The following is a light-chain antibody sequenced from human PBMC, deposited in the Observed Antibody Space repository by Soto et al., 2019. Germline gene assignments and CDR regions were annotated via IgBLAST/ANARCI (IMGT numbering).Light chain of an antibody. V-gene: IGKV3-20*01. CDR3: QQLGSSPPRIN. J-gene: IGKJ5*01. CDR1: ISVSSSY. Sequence: EFVLPPSRGTLSVSPVEISTLSFISIISVSSSYIAWYQQKPGQAPRILIYGPSSRATGIPERFSGSGSGTDFTLTIRRLETDDFAVYYCQQLGSSPPRINFGKGTQREIK. CDR2: GPS.